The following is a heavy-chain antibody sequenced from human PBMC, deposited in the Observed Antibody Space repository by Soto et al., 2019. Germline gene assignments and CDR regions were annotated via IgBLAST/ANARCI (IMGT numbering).Heavy chain of an antibody. D-gene: IGHD2-21*02. V-gene: IGHV1-18*01. CDR1: GYTFTNYG. CDR2: ISTYNGNI. J-gene: IGHJ6*02. Sequence: QVQLMQSGAEVKKPGASVKVSCKASGYTFTNYGISWVRQAPGQGLEWMGWISTYNGNINYAQKVQGRVTMTTDTSTSTAYMELRSLRSDDTAVYYCGRQDRTAPRPYSYYGMDVWGQGTTVTVSS. CDR3: GRQDRTAPRPYSYYGMDV.